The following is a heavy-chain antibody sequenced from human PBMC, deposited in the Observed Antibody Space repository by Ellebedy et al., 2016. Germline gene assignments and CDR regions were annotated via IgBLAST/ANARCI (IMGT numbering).Heavy chain of an antibody. Sequence: ASVKVSCXASGYTFTSYGISWVRQAPGQGLEWMGWISAYNGNTNYAQKLQGRVTMTTDTSTSTAYMELRSLRSDDTAVYYCARASYYGSGSYPLDFWGQGTLVTVSS. J-gene: IGHJ4*02. D-gene: IGHD3-10*01. CDR3: ARASYYGSGSYPLDF. CDR2: ISAYNGNT. V-gene: IGHV1-18*01. CDR1: GYTFTSYG.